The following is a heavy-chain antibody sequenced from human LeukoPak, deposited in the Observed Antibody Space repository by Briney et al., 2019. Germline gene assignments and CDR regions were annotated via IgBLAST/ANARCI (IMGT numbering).Heavy chain of an antibody. CDR2: ISGSGGST. J-gene: IGHJ4*02. CDR1: GFTFSSYA. V-gene: IGHV3-23*01. CDR3: AKMSLLWFGGLLNFDY. D-gene: IGHD3-10*01. Sequence: GGSLRLSCAASGFTFSSYAMSWVRQAPGKGLEWVSAISGSGGSTYYADSVKGRFTISRDNSKNTLYLQMNSLRAEDTAVYYCAKMSLLWFGGLLNFDYWGQGTLVTVSS.